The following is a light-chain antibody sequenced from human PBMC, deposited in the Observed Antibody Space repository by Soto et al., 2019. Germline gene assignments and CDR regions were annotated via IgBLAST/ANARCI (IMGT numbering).Light chain of an antibody. CDR2: EVS. V-gene: IGLV2-18*01. J-gene: IGLJ3*02. CDR1: SSDVGSYNR. CDR3: SLYTSSIWV. Sequence: QSVLTQPPSVSGSPGQSVTISCTGTSSDVGSYNRVSWYQQPPGTAPKLMIYEVSNRPSGVPDRFSGSKSGNTASLTISGLQAEDEADYYCSLYTSSIWVFGGGTKLTVL.